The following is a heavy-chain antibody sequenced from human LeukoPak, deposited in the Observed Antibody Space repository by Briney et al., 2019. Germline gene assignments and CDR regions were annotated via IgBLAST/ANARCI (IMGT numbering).Heavy chain of an antibody. V-gene: IGHV3-23*01. CDR1: GFTFSSFA. Sequence: PGGSLRLSCAASGFTFSSFAMTWVRQAPGKGLEWVSVINTGGGTTDYADSVKGRFTISRDNSKNTLYLQMNSLRAEDTAVYYCAKDRTLTTMIVVVDTPPPYYYGMDVWGQGTTVTVSS. CDR3: AKDRTLTTMIVVVDTPPPYYYGMDV. D-gene: IGHD3-22*01. J-gene: IGHJ6*02. CDR2: INTGGGTT.